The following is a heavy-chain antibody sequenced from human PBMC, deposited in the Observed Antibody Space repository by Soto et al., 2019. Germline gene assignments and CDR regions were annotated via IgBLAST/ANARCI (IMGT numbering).Heavy chain of an antibody. Sequence: GGSLRLSCAVSGFTFASYAMTWVRQAPGKGLEWVSVISGSGGSSYYADSVKGRFTIPRDNSKNTLFLQMNGLRAEDTAVYYCAKVTKRAAAGRYEYYKYGMDVWGQGTTVTVSS. CDR1: GFTFASYA. V-gene: IGHV3-23*01. CDR3: AKVTKRAAAGRYEYYKYGMDV. J-gene: IGHJ6*02. D-gene: IGHD6-13*01. CDR2: ISGSGGSS.